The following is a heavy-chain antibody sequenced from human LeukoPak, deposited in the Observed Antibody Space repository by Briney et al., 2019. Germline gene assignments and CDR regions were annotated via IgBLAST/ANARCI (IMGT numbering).Heavy chain of an antibody. CDR2: IYHSGST. V-gene: IGHV4-38-2*02. Sequence: SETLSLTCTVSGYSISSGYYWGWIRQPPGKGLEWIGSIYHSGSTYYNPSLKSRVTISVDTSKNQFSLKLSSVTAADTAVYYCARDIGGHIVVVTAFGAFDIWGQGTMVTVSS. CDR1: GYSISSGYY. CDR3: ARDIGGHIVVVTAFGAFDI. J-gene: IGHJ3*02. D-gene: IGHD2-21*02.